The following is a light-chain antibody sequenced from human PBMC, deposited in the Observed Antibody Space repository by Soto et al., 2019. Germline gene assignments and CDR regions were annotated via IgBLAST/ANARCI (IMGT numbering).Light chain of an antibody. CDR3: SSYTTSNTRQIV. J-gene: IGLJ1*01. CDR1: SSDVGGYNY. Sequence: QSVLTQPASVSGSPGQSITISCTGTSSDVGGYNYVSWYQHHPGKAPKLIIYDVTNRPSGVSNPFSGSKSGITASLTISGLQPEDEADYYCSSYTTSNTRQIVFGTGTKLTVL. CDR2: DVT. V-gene: IGLV2-14*03.